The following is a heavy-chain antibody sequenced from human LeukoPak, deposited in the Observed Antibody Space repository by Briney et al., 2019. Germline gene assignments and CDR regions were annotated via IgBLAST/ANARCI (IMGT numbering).Heavy chain of an antibody. CDR3: ARKTGPLYYGSGSYLGAFDI. D-gene: IGHD3-10*01. Sequence: GESLKISCKGSGYGFTSYWIGWVRQMPGKGLEWMGIIYPGDSDTRYSPSFQGQVTISADKSISTAYLQWSSLKASDTAMYYCARKTGPLYYGSGSYLGAFDIWGQGTMVTVSS. J-gene: IGHJ3*02. CDR2: IYPGDSDT. V-gene: IGHV5-51*01. CDR1: GYGFTSYW.